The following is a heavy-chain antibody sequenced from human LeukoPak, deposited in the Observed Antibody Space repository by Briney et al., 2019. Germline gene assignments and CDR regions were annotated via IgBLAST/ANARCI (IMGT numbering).Heavy chain of an antibody. Sequence: PSETLSLTCTVSGGSISSYYWSWIRQPPGKGLEWIGYIYYSGSTNYNPSLESRVTISVDTSKNQFSLKLSSVTAADTAVYYCAQNGQSGFSFDPWGQGTLVTVSS. CDR1: GGSISSYY. J-gene: IGHJ5*02. CDR2: IYYSGST. D-gene: IGHD2-8*01. CDR3: AQNGQSGFSFDP. V-gene: IGHV4-59*12.